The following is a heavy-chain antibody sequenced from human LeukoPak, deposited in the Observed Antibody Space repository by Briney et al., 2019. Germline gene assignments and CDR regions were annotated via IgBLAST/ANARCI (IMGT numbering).Heavy chain of an antibody. CDR2: IYTSGGT. V-gene: IGHV4-61*02. CDR1: GGSISSGSYY. D-gene: IGHD3-16*02. J-gene: IGHJ4*02. Sequence: SETLSLTCTVSGGSISSGSYYWSWIRQPAGKGLEWIGRIYTSGGTNYNPSLKSRVTISVDTSKNQFSLKLSSVTAADTAVYYCARDSYYDYVWGSYRSGTLDYWGQGTLVTVSS. CDR3: ARDSYYDYVWGSYRSGTLDY.